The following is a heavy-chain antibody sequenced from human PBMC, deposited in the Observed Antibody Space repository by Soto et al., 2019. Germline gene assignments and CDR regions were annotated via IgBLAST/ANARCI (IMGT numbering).Heavy chain of an antibody. CDR1: GFTFSSYS. V-gene: IGHV3-21*01. D-gene: IGHD3-22*01. CDR3: ARASNSSGYPYYFDY. J-gene: IGHJ4*02. Sequence: EVQLVESGGGLVKPGGSLRLSCAASGFTFSSYSMNWVRQAPGKGLEWVSSISSSSSYIYYADSVKGRFTISRDNAKNSVYLQMNSLRAEDTAVYYCARASNSSGYPYYFDYWGQGTLVTVSS. CDR2: ISSSSSYI.